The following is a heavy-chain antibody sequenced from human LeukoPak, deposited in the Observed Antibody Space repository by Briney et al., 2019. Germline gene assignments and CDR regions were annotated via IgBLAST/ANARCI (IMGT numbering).Heavy chain of an antibody. CDR3: ARVPRSNLGFDY. CDR1: GGSISSGDYY. J-gene: IGHJ4*02. V-gene: IGHV4-30-4*01. CDR2: IYYSGST. Sequence: SETLSLTCTVSGGSISSGDYYWSWIRQPPGQGLEWIGYIYYSGSTYYNPSLKSRVTISVDTSKNQFSLKLSSVTAADTAVYYCARVPRSNLGFDYWGQGTLVTVSS. D-gene: IGHD7-27*01.